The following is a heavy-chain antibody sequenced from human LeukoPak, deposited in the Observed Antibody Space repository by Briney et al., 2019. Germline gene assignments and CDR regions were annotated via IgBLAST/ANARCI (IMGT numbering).Heavy chain of an antibody. D-gene: IGHD5-24*01. CDR2: INSDGSRI. V-gene: IGHV3-74*01. CDR1: GFTFSSYW. J-gene: IGHJ4*02. Sequence: GGSLRLSCAASGFTFSSYWMHWVRQAPGKGLVWVSRINSDGSRISYADSVKGRFTVSRDNAKNTLYLQMNSLRAEDTAVYYCTRDGYNSYIFDYWRQGTLVTVPS. CDR3: TRDGYNSYIFDY.